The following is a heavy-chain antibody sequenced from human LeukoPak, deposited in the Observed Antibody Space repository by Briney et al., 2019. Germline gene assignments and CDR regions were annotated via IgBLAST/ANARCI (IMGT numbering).Heavy chain of an antibody. CDR3: ARDLLSLGELSLSDNWFDP. Sequence: GGSLRLSCAASGFTFSSYWMHWVRQDPGKGLVWVARINGDGSSISYADSVKGRFTISRDNAKNTLYLQMNSLRAEDTAVYYCARDLLSLGELSLSDNWFDPWGQGTLVTVSS. J-gene: IGHJ5*02. CDR1: GFTFSSYW. CDR2: INGDGSSI. V-gene: IGHV3-74*01. D-gene: IGHD3-16*02.